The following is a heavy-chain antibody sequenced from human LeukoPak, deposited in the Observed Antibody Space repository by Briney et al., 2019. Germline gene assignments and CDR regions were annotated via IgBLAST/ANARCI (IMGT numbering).Heavy chain of an antibody. CDR1: GGSISNYY. CDR3: ARQGSGSYYNIDY. D-gene: IGHD3-10*01. J-gene: IGHJ4*02. CDR2: IYTSGGI. Sequence: PSETLSLTRTVSGGSISNYYWSWIRQPAGKGLEWIGRIYTSGGINYNPSPKSRVTMSVDTSKNQFSLKLSSVTAADTAVYYCARQGSGSYYNIDYWGQGTLVTVSS. V-gene: IGHV4-4*07.